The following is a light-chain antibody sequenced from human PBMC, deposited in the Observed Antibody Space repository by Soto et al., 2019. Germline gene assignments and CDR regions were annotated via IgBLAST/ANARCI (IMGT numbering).Light chain of an antibody. CDR1: QTINNN. CDR3: QQYNNWPRAT. CDR2: GAS. V-gene: IGKV3-15*01. J-gene: IGKJ4*01. Sequence: ETVMTQSPATLSVSPGEGATLSCRASQTINNNLAWYQQKPGQAPRLLIYGASRRATGVPARFSGSGSGTDFTLTISSLQSEDFGVYYCQQYNNWPRATFGGGTKVDIK.